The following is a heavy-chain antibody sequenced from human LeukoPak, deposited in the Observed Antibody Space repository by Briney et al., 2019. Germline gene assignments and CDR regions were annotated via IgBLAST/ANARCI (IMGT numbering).Heavy chain of an antibody. Sequence: PSETLSLTCTVSGGSISSYYWSWIRQPPGKGLEWIGYIYYSGSTNYNPSLKSRDTISVDTSKNQFSLKLSSVTAADTAVYYCARGLSIAAPNFDYWGQGTLVTVSS. J-gene: IGHJ4*02. CDR3: ARGLSIAAPNFDY. CDR1: GGSISSYY. V-gene: IGHV4-59*01. D-gene: IGHD6-6*01. CDR2: IYYSGST.